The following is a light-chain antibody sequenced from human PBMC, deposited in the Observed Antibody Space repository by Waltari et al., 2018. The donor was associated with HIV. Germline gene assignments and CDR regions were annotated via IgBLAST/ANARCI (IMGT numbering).Light chain of an antibody. J-gene: IGKJ1*01. Sequence: EIVMTQSPATLSVSPGERATLSCRSSQSVTSNLAWYQQRPGQAPRLLISGASTRATDIPARFSGSGSGTEFTLTISSLQSEDFAVYYCQQYYNWPPTWTSGQGTRVEIK. CDR3: QQYYNWPPTWT. CDR2: GAS. V-gene: IGKV3-15*01. CDR1: QSVTSN.